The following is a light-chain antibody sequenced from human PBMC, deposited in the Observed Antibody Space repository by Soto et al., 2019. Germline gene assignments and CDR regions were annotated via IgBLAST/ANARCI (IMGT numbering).Light chain of an antibody. J-gene: IGKJ2*01. CDR1: ETISSD. CDR3: QPYHNLPRT. V-gene: IGKV3-15*01. CDR2: GAS. Sequence: ILMTQSPATLSVSPGERVTLSCGARETISSDLAWYQHRPGQAPRLLIYGASTRAHRVPARLSGSGSGTAFIHASRSLQPEDFGLYYLQPYHNLPRTFGQGTKLEIK.